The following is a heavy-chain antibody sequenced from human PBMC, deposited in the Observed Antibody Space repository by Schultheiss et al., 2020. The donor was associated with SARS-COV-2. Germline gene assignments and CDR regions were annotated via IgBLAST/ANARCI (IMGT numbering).Heavy chain of an antibody. D-gene: IGHD6-6*01. CDR1: GFTFSSYG. Sequence: GESLKISCAASGFTFSSYGMHWVRQAPGKGLEWVAVISYDGSNKYYADSVKGRFTISRDNSKNTLYLQMNSLRAEDTAVYYCARELQRPSSSSLYYGMDVWGQGTTVTVSS. J-gene: IGHJ6*02. CDR2: ISYDGSNK. V-gene: IGHV3-30*03. CDR3: ARELQRPSSSSLYYGMDV.